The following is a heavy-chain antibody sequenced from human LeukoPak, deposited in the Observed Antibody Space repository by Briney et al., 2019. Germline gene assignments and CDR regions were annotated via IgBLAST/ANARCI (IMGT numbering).Heavy chain of an antibody. J-gene: IGHJ6*03. D-gene: IGHD2-2*02. CDR3: ARVVRSCSSTSCYTYYYMDV. V-gene: IGHV3-48*01. CDR2: ISSSSSTI. Sequence: GGSLRLSCAASGFTFSSYSMNWVRQAPGKGLEWVSYISSSSSTIYYADSVKGRFTISRDNAKNSLYLQMNSLRAEDTAVYYCARVVRSCSSTSCYTYYYMDVWGKGTTVTVSS. CDR1: GFTFSSYS.